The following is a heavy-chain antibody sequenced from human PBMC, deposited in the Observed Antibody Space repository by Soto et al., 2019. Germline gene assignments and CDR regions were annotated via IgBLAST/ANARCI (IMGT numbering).Heavy chain of an antibody. CDR2: INSDGGST. V-gene: IGHV3-74*01. J-gene: IGHJ3*02. CDR3: ARDHGYCSSTSCYADGAFDI. D-gene: IGHD2-2*01. CDR1: GFTFSSYW. Sequence: GGSLRLSCAASGFTFSSYWMHWVRQAPGKGLVWVSRINSDGGSTSYADSVKGRFTISRDNAKNTLYLQMNSLRAEDTAVYYCARDHGYCSSTSCYADGAFDIWGQGTMVTVSS.